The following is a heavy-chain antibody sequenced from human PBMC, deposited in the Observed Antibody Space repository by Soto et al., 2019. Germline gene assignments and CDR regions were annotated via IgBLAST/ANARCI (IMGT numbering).Heavy chain of an antibody. J-gene: IGHJ5*02. CDR2: IYHSGST. CDR1: GGSISSSNW. Sequence: SETLSLTCAVSGGSISSSNWWSWVRQPPGKGLEWIGEIYHSGSTNYNPSLKSRVTISVDKSKNQFSLKLSSVTAADTAVYYCARGNYYGSGSYRSAYNWFDPWGQGTLVTVSS. D-gene: IGHD3-10*01. CDR3: ARGNYYGSGSYRSAYNWFDP. V-gene: IGHV4-4*02.